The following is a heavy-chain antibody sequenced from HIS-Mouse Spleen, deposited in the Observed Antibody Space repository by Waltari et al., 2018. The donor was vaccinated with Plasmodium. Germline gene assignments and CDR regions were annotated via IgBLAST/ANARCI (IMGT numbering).Heavy chain of an antibody. CDR2: INQSGST. Sequence: QVQLQQWGAGLLKPSETLSLTCAVYGGSFSGYYWSWIRQPPGKGLEWSGEINQSGSTNSNPSPNIRVTISVDTSKNQFSLKLSSVTAADTAVYYCARCRGYSSGWWDYWGQGTLVTVSS. D-gene: IGHD6-19*01. CDR3: ARCRGYSSGWWDY. J-gene: IGHJ4*02. V-gene: IGHV4-34*01. CDR1: GGSFSGYY.